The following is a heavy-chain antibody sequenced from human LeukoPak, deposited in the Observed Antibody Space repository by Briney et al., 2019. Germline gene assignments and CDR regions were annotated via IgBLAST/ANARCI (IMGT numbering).Heavy chain of an antibody. D-gene: IGHD3-22*01. CDR1: GYTFTGYY. CDR3: ARDYMDYYDSSGYVTFDC. V-gene: IGHV1-2*02. Sequence: ASVKVSCKASGYTFTGYYMHWVRQAPGQGLEWMGWVNPNSGGTNYAQKFQGRVTMTRDTSISTAYMELSRLRSDDTAVYYCARDYMDYYDSSGYVTFDCWGHGTLVTVSS. CDR2: VNPNSGGT. J-gene: IGHJ4*01.